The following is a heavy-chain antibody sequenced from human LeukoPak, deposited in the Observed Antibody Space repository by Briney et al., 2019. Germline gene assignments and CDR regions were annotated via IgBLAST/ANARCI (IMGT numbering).Heavy chain of an antibody. CDR2: IYYSGST. CDR3: ARHTAILEW. D-gene: IGHD3-3*01. CDR1: GGSISSSSYY. V-gene: IGHV4-39*01. Sequence: SETLSLTCTVSGGSISSSSYYWGWIRQPPGKGLEWIGSIYYSGSTYYNPSLKSRVTISVDTSKNQFSLKLSSVTAADTAVYYCARHTAILEWWGQGTLVTVSS. J-gene: IGHJ4*02.